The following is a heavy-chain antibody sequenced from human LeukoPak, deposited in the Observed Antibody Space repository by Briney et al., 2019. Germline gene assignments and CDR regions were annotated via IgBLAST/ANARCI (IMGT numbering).Heavy chain of an antibody. CDR2: ISGSGGST. CDR3: AKDYDFWSGYWADAFDI. Sequence: GGSLRLSCAASGFTFSSYAMSRVRQAPGKGLEWVSAISGSGGSTYYADSVKGRFTISRDNSKNTLYLQMNSLRAEDAAVYYCAKDYDFWSGYWADAFDIWGQGTMVTVSS. CDR1: GFTFSSYA. J-gene: IGHJ3*02. D-gene: IGHD3-3*01. V-gene: IGHV3-23*01.